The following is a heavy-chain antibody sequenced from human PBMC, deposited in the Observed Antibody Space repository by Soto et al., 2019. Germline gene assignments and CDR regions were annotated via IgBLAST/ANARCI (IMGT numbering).Heavy chain of an antibody. Sequence: SETLSLTWTVSGGSISSDYWSWIRQPPGKGLEWIGYIYYSGSTNYNPSLKSRVTISVDTSKNQFSLKLSSVTAADTAVYYCARENIAAASPGWYFDLWGRGTLVTVSS. CDR3: ARENIAAASPGWYFDL. D-gene: IGHD6-13*01. CDR2: IYYSGST. CDR1: GGSISSDY. V-gene: IGHV4-59*01. J-gene: IGHJ2*01.